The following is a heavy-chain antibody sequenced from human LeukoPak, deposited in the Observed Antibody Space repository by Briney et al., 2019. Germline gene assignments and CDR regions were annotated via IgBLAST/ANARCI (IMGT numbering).Heavy chain of an antibody. CDR3: ARVTGGWFDP. V-gene: IGHV4-38-2*02. D-gene: IGHD2-8*02. Sequence: SETLSLTCTVSGDSITSGYYWGWIRPPPGKGLEWLGSMYCSGTTYYNPSVKSRVTISVETSTNRFSLKLSSVTTADTVVYYCARVTGGWFDPWGQGTLVTVSS. CDR1: GDSITSGYY. CDR2: MYCSGTT. J-gene: IGHJ5*02.